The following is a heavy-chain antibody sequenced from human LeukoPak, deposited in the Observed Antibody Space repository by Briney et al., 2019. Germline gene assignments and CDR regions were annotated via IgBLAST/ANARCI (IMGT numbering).Heavy chain of an antibody. J-gene: IGHJ4*02. Sequence: GGSLRLSCEASGLTFSSYDMNWVRQAPGKGLEWVSYISSSGNLIHYADSVKGRFTISRDNSKNTVYLQVNSLRAEDTAIYYCARDVGGYAFDYWGRGTLVTVSS. D-gene: IGHD5-12*01. CDR3: ARDVGGYAFDY. V-gene: IGHV3-48*03. CDR2: ISSSGNLI. CDR1: GLTFSSYD.